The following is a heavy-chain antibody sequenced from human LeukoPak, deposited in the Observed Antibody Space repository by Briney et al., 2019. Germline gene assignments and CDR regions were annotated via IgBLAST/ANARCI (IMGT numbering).Heavy chain of an antibody. Sequence: GGSLRLSCAASGFTFSSYDMSWVRQAPGKGLEWVSAISGSGGSTYYADSVKGRFTISRDNSKNTLYLQMNSLRAEDTAVYYCAREGTWSYYYDYWGQGTLVTVSS. J-gene: IGHJ4*02. D-gene: IGHD1-26*01. CDR1: GFTFSSYD. CDR3: AREGTWSYYYDY. CDR2: ISGSGGST. V-gene: IGHV3-23*01.